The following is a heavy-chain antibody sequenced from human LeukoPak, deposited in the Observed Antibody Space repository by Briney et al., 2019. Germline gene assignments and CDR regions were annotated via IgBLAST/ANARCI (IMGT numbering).Heavy chain of an antibody. V-gene: IGHV3-33*03. J-gene: IGHJ6*02. CDR2: IWYDGSKK. CDR1: GYTFSSHG. CDR3: ANLAAATSYYYYGMDV. D-gene: IGHD6-13*01. Sequence: GGSLRLSCVASGYTFSSHGMNWVRQAPGKGLEWVAVIWYDGSKKYYADSVKGRFTISRDDSKNMLYLQVNSLRDEDTAVYYCANLAAATSYYYYGMDVWGQGTTVTVSS.